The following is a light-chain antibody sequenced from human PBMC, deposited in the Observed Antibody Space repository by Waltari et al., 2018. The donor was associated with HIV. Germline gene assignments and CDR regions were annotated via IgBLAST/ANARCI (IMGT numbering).Light chain of an antibody. V-gene: IGKV1-39*01. Sequence: DIQMTQSPSSLSASVGDSVTITCRASQSISNYLNWYQQKPGKAPKFLIFAASNLESGVPSRFSGSGSGTDFTLTISSLQPEDFATYYCQQSYSTLYTFGQGTKLEI. CDR1: QSISNY. CDR3: QQSYSTLYT. CDR2: AAS. J-gene: IGKJ2*01.